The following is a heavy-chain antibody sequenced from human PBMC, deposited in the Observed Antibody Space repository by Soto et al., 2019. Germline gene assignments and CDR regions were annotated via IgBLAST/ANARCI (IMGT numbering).Heavy chain of an antibody. Sequence: GGSLRLSCAASGFTFDDYTMHWVRQAPGKGLEWVSLISWDGGSTYYADSVKGRFTISRDNSKNSLYLQMNSLRTEDTALYYCAKDSSSWYDFVDYWGQGTLVTVSS. CDR2: ISWDGGST. CDR3: AKDSSSWYDFVDY. D-gene: IGHD6-13*01. CDR1: GFTFDDYT. J-gene: IGHJ4*02. V-gene: IGHV3-43*01.